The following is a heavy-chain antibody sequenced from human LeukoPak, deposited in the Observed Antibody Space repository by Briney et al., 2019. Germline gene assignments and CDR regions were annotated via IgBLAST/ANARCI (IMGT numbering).Heavy chain of an antibody. CDR1: GLTFSSYA. V-gene: IGHV3-23*01. J-gene: IGHJ4*02. D-gene: IGHD4-17*01. CDR2: ISPTTGTT. Sequence: GGSLRLSCAASGLTFSSYAMSWIRQAPGKGLEWLSAISPTTGTTFYADSVKGRFTFSRDNSKTTLYLQMNILRAEDMAVYYCATETSNGDRYFDYWGQGSLVTVSS. CDR3: ATETSNGDRYFDY.